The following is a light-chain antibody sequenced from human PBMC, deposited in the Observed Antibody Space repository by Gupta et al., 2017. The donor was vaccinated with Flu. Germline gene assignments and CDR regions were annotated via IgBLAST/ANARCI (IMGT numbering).Light chain of an antibody. J-gene: IGKJ2*01. Sequence: DMQMSQSQSSLSASVGDRVTITCQASQDISNYLNWYQQKPGKAPKLLIYDASNLETGVPSRFSRSGARTDFTFTISSLQPEDIATYYCQQYDNLPHTFGQGTKLEIK. V-gene: IGKV1-33*01. CDR1: QDISNY. CDR3: QQYDNLPHT. CDR2: DAS.